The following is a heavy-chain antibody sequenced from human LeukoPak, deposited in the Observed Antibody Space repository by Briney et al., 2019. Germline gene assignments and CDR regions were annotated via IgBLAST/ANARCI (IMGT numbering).Heavy chain of an antibody. D-gene: IGHD4-17*01. CDR3: AINGEDIYSYYYYYYMDV. CDR1: GYTFSSYC. J-gene: IGHJ6*03. V-gene: IGHV1-18*04. CDR2: ISAYNGRK. Sequence: GASVKVSCKASGYTFSSYCISWVRQAPGQGLEWMGWISAYNGRKKYAQKFQGRVTMTTDTSMSTASMELRSLRSDDTAVYYCAINGEDIYSYYYYYYMDVWGKGTTVTISS.